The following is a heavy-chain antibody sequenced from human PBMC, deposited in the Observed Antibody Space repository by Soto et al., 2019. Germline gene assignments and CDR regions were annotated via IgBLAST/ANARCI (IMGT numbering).Heavy chain of an antibody. CDR3: ERDGSSSWPRYFDY. CDR1: GGSFSSYY. V-gene: IGHV4-39*02. D-gene: IGHD6-13*01. CDR2: IYYSGST. J-gene: IGHJ4*02. Sequence: SETLSLTCAVYGGSFSSYYWGWIRQPPGKGLEWIGSIYYSGSTYYNPSLKSRVTISVDTSKNQFSLKLSSVTAADTAVYYCERDGSSSWPRYFDYWGQGTLVTVSS.